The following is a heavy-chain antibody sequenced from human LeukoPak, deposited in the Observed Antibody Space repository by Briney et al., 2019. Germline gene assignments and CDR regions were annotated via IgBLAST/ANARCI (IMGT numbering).Heavy chain of an antibody. D-gene: IGHD6-6*01. CDR3: ARALYSSSLYYYGMDV. CDR1: GGSISSYY. Sequence: PSETLSLTCTVSGGSISSYYWSWIRQPPGKGLEWIGYISYSGSTDYNPSLKSRVTISVDTSKNQFSLKLSSVTAADTAVYYCARALYSSSLYYYGMDVWGQGTTVTVSS. J-gene: IGHJ6*02. V-gene: IGHV4-59*08. CDR2: ISYSGST.